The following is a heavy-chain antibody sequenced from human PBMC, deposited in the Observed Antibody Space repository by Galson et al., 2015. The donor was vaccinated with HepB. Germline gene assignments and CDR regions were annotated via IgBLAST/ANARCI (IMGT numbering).Heavy chain of an antibody. CDR2: ISSSGGST. CDR3: AKGPGGNYDHYPPNWFDP. Sequence: SLRLSCAASGFTFSSYGMSWVRQAPGKGLEWVSGISSSGGSTHYADSVKGRFTISRDNSKNTLSLQMNSLRVEDTALYHCAKGPGGNYDHYPPNWFDPWGQGTLVIVSS. D-gene: IGHD4-11*01. V-gene: IGHV3-23*01. CDR1: GFTFSSYG. J-gene: IGHJ5*02.